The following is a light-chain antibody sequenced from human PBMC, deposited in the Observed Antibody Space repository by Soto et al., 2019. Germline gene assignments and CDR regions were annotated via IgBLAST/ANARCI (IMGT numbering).Light chain of an antibody. J-gene: IGLJ1*01. Sequence: QSVLTQPPSVSGAPGQRVTISCTGTSSNIGAGYDVHWYQQFPGTAPKLLIYGNRNRPSGVPDRFSGSKSGTSASLAITGLQAEDEATYYCQSCDSSLSGSGDFGTGTKLTVL. CDR1: SSNIGAGYD. CDR3: QSCDSSLSGSGD. V-gene: IGLV1-40*01. CDR2: GNR.